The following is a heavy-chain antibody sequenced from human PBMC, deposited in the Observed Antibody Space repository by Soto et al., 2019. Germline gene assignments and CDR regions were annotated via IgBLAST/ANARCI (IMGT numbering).Heavy chain of an antibody. CDR3: ARDLITRFQWGRVSSPQYSYYGMEV. CDR2: ISPYNVDT. D-gene: IGHD1-26*01. CDR1: GYTFISYG. J-gene: IGHJ6*02. V-gene: IGHV1-18*01. Sequence: QVYLVQSGPEVRKPGASVKVSCRTSGYTFISYGISWVRQAPGQGLEWLGRISPYNVDTKYANKFQGRLTMTADTSTNTAYMEMTSLTSDDTAVYYCARDLITRFQWGRVSSPQYSYYGMEVWGQGTTVTVSS.